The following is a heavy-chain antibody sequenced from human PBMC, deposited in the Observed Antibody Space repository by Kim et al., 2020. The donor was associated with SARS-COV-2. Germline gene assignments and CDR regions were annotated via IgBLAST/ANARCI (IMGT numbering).Heavy chain of an antibody. CDR3: TTVYGYCSSTSCYKFDC. CDR1: GFTFSNAW. J-gene: IGHJ4*02. CDR2: IKSKTDGGTT. V-gene: IGHV3-15*01. D-gene: IGHD2-2*02. Sequence: GGSLRLSCAASGFTFSNAWMSWVRQAPGKGLEWVGRIKSKTDGGTTDYAAPVKGRFTISRDDSKNTLYLQMNSLKTEDTAVYYCTTVYGYCSSTSCYKFDCWGQGTLVTVSS.